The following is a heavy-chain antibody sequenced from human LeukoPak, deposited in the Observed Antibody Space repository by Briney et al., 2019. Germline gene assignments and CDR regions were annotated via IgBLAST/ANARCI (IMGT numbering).Heavy chain of an antibody. D-gene: IGHD3-3*01. V-gene: IGHV3-64*01. CDR1: GFTFSDYY. CDR2: ISSNGGST. J-gene: IGHJ4*02. CDR3: ARAPIRFLEWLYFDY. Sequence: GGSLRLSCAASGFTFSDYYMSWIRQAPGKGLEYVSAISSNGGSTYYANSVKGRFTISRDNSKNTLYLQMGSLRAEDMAVYYRARAPIRFLEWLYFDYWGQGTLVTVSS.